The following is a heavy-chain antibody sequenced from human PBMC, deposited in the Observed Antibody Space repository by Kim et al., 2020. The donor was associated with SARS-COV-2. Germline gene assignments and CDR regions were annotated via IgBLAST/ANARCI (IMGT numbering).Heavy chain of an antibody. CDR3: ARRRPGKYYYGSGSSTQHYYYYGMDV. D-gene: IGHD3-10*01. J-gene: IGHJ6*02. CDR2: INHSGST. V-gene: IGHV4-34*01. CDR1: GGSFSGYY. Sequence: SETLSLTCAVYGGSFSGYYWSWIRQPPGKGLEWIGEINHSGSTNYNPSLKSRVTISVDTSKNQFSLKLSSVTAADTAVYYCARRRPGKYYYGSGSSTQHYYYYGMDVWGQGTTVTVSS.